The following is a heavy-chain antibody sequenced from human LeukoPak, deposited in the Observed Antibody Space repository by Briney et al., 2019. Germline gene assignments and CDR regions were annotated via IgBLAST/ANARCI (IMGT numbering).Heavy chain of an antibody. D-gene: IGHD3-3*01. V-gene: IGHV3-23*01. CDR2: ISGSGGST. J-gene: IGHJ4*02. Sequence: GGSLRLSCAASGFTFSSYAMSWVRQAPGKGLEWVSGISGSGGSTYYADSVKGRFTISRDNSKNTLFLQMNGLRAEDTAVYYCARTFWSGYHFDYWGQGTLVTVSS. CDR3: ARTFWSGYHFDY. CDR1: GFTFSSYA.